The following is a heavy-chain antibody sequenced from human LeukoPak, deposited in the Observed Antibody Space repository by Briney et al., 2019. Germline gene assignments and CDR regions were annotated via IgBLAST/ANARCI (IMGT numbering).Heavy chain of an antibody. V-gene: IGHV4-59*01. Sequence: PSETLSLTCSVSGGSFSGYLWSWIRQPPGKGLEWIGYISHSGDTNYAPSLNSRVTIPLDTSKNQFSLTLSSVSAADTAVYYCARSHGLYWGQGTLVTVSS. CDR2: ISHSGDT. CDR1: GGSFSGYL. CDR3: ARSHGLY. J-gene: IGHJ4*02.